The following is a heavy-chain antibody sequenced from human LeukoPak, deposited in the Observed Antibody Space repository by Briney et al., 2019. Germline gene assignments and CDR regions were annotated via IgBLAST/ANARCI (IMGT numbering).Heavy chain of an antibody. CDR2: ISGSGGST. CDR3: ARDPPYCSSTSCYYFDY. J-gene: IGHJ4*02. V-gene: IGHV3-23*01. CDR1: GFTFSSYW. D-gene: IGHD2-2*01. Sequence: GGSLRLSCAASGFTFSSYWMHWVRQAPGKGLEWVSAISGSGGSTYYADSVKGRFTISRDNSKNTLYLQMNSLRAEDTAVYYCARDPPYCSSTSCYYFDYWGQGTLVTVSS.